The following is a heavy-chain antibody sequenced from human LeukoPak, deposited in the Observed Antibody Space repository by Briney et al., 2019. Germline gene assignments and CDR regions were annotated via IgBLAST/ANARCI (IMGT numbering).Heavy chain of an antibody. CDR1: GFTFSSYA. D-gene: IGHD5-12*01. Sequence: PGGSLRLSCAASGFTFSSYAMSWVRQAPGKGLEWVANIKQDGSEKYYVDSVKGRFTISRDNAKNSLYLQMNSLRAEDTAVYYCARVDSWLRWKWWYFDYWGQGTLVTVSS. J-gene: IGHJ4*02. CDR3: ARVDSWLRWKWWYFDY. V-gene: IGHV3-7*01. CDR2: IKQDGSEK.